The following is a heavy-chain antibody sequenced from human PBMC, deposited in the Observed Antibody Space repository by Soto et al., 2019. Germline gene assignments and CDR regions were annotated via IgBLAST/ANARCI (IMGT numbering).Heavy chain of an antibody. CDR2: INRSGRS. CDR3: ARGISMTVEVQRDAPDKYFFDS. J-gene: IGHJ4*02. D-gene: IGHD3-22*01. V-gene: IGHV4-34*01. Sequence: TLSLTCAVYGGSFSGYYWTWIRQPPGKGLEWIAEINRSGRSNSNPSLKSRVTVSVDTSKNQFSLKLSSVTAADTAVYYCARGISMTVEVQRDAPDKYFFDSWGQGTLVTVSS. CDR1: GGSFSGYY.